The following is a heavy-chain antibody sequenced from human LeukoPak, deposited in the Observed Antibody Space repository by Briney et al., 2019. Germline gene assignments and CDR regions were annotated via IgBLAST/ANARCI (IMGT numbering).Heavy chain of an antibody. D-gene: IGHD2-2*01. V-gene: IGHV1-69*04. J-gene: IGHJ6*02. Sequence: ASVKVSCKASGGTFSSYAISWVRQAPGQGLEWMGRIIPIFGIANYAQKFQGRVTITADKSTSTAYMELSSLRSEDTAVYYCASHIVVVPAALCYYYGMDVWGQGTTVTVSS. CDR3: ASHIVVVPAALCYYYGMDV. CDR1: GGTFSSYA. CDR2: IIPIFGIA.